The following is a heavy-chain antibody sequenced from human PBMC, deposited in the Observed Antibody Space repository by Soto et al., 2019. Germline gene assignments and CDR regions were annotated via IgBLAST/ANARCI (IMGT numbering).Heavy chain of an antibody. Sequence: GESLKISCKGSGYSFTSYWIGWVRQMTGKGLEWMGIIYPGDSDTRYSPAFQGQVTISADKSISNAYLQWSSLKASDTAMYYCARLLGYCSSTSCPPYYYYMDVWGKGTTGTVSS. CDR2: IYPGDSDT. CDR3: ARLLGYCSSTSCPPYYYYMDV. J-gene: IGHJ6*03. D-gene: IGHD2-2*01. V-gene: IGHV5-51*01. CDR1: GYSFTSYW.